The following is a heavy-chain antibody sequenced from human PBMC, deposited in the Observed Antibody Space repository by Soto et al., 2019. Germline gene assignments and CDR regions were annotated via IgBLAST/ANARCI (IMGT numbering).Heavy chain of an antibody. D-gene: IGHD2-8*01. Sequence: ESGGGLVQPGGSLRLSCAASGFTVRSNYMSWVRQAPGKGLEWVSFINSGGSTYYADSVKGRFTISRDNSKNTLYLQMNSLRAEDTAVYYCASPFLYASGKGWGQGTLVTVSS. CDR3: ASPFLYASGKG. V-gene: IGHV3-66*01. CDR2: INSGGST. CDR1: GFTVRSNY. J-gene: IGHJ4*02.